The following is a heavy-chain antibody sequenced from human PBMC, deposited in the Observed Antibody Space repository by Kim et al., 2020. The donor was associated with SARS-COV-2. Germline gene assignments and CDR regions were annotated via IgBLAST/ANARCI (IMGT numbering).Heavy chain of an antibody. CDR3: AGSGYYRTDY. V-gene: IGHV3-48*03. CDR2: ISSSGSTI. D-gene: IGHD3-22*01. CDR1: GFTFSSYE. Sequence: GGSLRLSCAASGFTFSSYEMNWVRQAPGKGLEWVSYISSSGSTIYYADSVKGRFTISRDNAKNSLYLQMNSLRAEDTAVYYCAGSGYYRTDYWGQGTLVTVSS. J-gene: IGHJ4*02.